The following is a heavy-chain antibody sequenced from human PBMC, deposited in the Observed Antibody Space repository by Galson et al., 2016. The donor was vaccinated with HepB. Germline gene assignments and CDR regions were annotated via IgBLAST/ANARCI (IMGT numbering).Heavy chain of an antibody. CDR3: ARHDYGDFLFDY. V-gene: IGHV4-39*01. CDR1: GGSIRSSRHY. D-gene: IGHD4-17*01. J-gene: IGHJ4*02. Sequence: ETLSLTCAVSGGSIRSSRHYWAWIRQPPGKGLEWIARMYYSGRTYYNPSLKSRVTISVDTSKNHLPLELSSLTAADKAMYYCARHDYGDFLFDYWGQGTLVIVSS. CDR2: MYYSGRT.